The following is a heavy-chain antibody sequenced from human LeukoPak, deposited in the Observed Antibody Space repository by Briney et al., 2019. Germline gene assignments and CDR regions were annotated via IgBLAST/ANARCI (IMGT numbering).Heavy chain of an antibody. CDR2: INPNSGNT. CDR3: SRGSVGWFYP. Sequence: ASVKVSCKASGYTFTSYDINWVRQATGQGLEWMGWINPNSGNTDYAQKFQGRVTMTRNTSISTAYMEPRSLRSGDTAVYYCSRGSVGWFYPWGQGTLVTVSP. CDR1: GYTFTSYD. V-gene: IGHV1-8*01. J-gene: IGHJ5*02.